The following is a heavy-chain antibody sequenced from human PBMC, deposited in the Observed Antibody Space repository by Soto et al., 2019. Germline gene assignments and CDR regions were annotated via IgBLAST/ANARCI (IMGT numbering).Heavy chain of an antibody. V-gene: IGHV3-7*01. D-gene: IGHD1-26*01. J-gene: IGHJ4*02. CDR3: CHTWV. CDR2: INEDGSEE. Sequence: EVQMVESGGGLVQPGGSLRLSCAASGFSISDYWMSWVRQAPGKGLEWVGNINEDGSEETYVDSVKSRLTISRDNARNSLNLQINSLRVEDTAVYYCCHTWVGGQGTLVAVSS. CDR1: GFSISDYW.